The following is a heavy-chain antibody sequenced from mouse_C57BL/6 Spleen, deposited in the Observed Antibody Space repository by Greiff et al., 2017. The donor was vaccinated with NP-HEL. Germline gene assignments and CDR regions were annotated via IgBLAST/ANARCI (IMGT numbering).Heavy chain of an antibody. V-gene: IGHV5-17*01. J-gene: IGHJ4*01. CDR2: ISSGSSTI. D-gene: IGHD2-4*01. CDR1: GFTFSDYG. Sequence: EVQLVESGGGLVKPGGSLKLSCAASGFTFSDYGMHWVRQAPEKGLEWVAYISSGSSTIYYADTVKGRFTISRDNAKNTLFLQMTSLRSEDTAMYYCARTRGLRRTYAMDYWGQGTSVTVSS. CDR3: ARTRGLRRTYAMDY.